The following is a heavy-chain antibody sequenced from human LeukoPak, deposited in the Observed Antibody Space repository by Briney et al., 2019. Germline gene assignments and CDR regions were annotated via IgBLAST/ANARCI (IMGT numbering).Heavy chain of an antibody. Sequence: GASVKVSCTASGYTFTGYYMHWVRQAPGQGRGWMGWINPDSGGTNYAQKFQGRGTMTRDTSNNTAYMEVSRLRSDDTGGYYCARGVVPALDYWRQGALVTVSS. CDR3: ARGVVPALDY. CDR1: GYTFTGYY. J-gene: IGHJ4*02. D-gene: IGHD2-2*01. V-gene: IGHV1-2*02. CDR2: INPDSGGT.